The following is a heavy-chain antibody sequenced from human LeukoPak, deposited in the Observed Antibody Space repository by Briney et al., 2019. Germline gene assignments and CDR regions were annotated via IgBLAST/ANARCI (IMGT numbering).Heavy chain of an antibody. D-gene: IGHD3-9*01. V-gene: IGHV5-51*01. Sequence: GEPLQISCKASGYSFTSYWIGWVRQMPGKGLEWMGIIYAGDSDTRCSPSFQGHVTISADKSISTAYLQWSSLKASDTAMYYCARRDYDILTGYDGMDVWGQGTTVTVSS. CDR3: ARRDYDILTGYDGMDV. CDR2: IYAGDSDT. CDR1: GYSFTSYW. J-gene: IGHJ6*02.